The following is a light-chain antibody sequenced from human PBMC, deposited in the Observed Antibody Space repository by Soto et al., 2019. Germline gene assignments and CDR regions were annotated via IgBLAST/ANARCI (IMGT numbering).Light chain of an antibody. CDR1: SSDVGGYNY. CDR2: DVS. V-gene: IGLV2-14*01. Sequence: QSALTQPASVSGSPGQSITISCTGTSSDVGGYNYVSWYQQHPGKAPKLMIYDVSNRPSGVSDLFSGSKSGNTASLTISGLHAEDEADYYCSSYTSSSTPLSVVFGGGTKVTVL. CDR3: SSYTSSSTPLSVV. J-gene: IGLJ2*01.